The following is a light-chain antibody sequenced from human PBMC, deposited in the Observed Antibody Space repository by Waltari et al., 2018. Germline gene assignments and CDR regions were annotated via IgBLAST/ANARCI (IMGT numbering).Light chain of an antibody. V-gene: IGLV2-14*01. CDR1: SSDIGVYNY. J-gene: IGLJ3*02. CDR3: SSYTASSTWV. CDR2: EVT. Sequence: QSALTQPASVSGSPGQSISISCTGTSSDIGVYNYVSWFHQYPGKAPKLMIYEVTNRPTWVSDRCPGSKSDSTASRTSSGLQAEDEAEYYCSSYTASSTWVFGGGTKLSVL.